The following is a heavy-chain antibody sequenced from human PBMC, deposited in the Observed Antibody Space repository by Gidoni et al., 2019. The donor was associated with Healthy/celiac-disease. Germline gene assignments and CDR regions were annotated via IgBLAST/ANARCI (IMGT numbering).Heavy chain of an antibody. D-gene: IGHD2-2*01. CDR2: INSDGSST. J-gene: IGHJ5*02. Sequence: EVQLVESGGGLVQPGGSLRLSCAASGFTFSSYRMHWVRQAPGKGLVWVSRINSDGSSTSYADSVKGRFTISRDNAKNTLYLQMNSLRAEDTAVYYCARDLGYCSSTSCPSNWFDPWGQGTLVTVSS. CDR3: ARDLGYCSSTSCPSNWFDP. V-gene: IGHV3-74*01. CDR1: GFTFSSYR.